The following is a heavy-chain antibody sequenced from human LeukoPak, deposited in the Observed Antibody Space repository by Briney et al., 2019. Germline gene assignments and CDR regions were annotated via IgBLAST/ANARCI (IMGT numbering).Heavy chain of an antibody. J-gene: IGHJ5*02. D-gene: IGHD5-18*01. CDR1: GYTFTSYY. V-gene: IGHV1-46*01. Sequence: GASVKVSCKASGYTFTSYYMHWVRRAPGQGLEWMGIINPSGGSTSYAQKFQGRVTMTRDTSTSTVYMELSSLRSEDTAVYYCARDLGTAMAKNWFDPWGQGTLVTVSS. CDR2: INPSGGST. CDR3: ARDLGTAMAKNWFDP.